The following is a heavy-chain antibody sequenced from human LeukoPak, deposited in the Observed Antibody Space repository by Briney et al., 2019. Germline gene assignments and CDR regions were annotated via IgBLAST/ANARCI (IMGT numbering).Heavy chain of an antibody. J-gene: IGHJ4*02. Sequence: ASVKVSFKSSGYTFTSYGISWVRQAPGQGRGWLGWISAYNGNTNDTHKLQARVTMTTDTSTRTAYMELRSLRSDDTGVYDCARDHRLIAEASSYWHRGTRVTVSA. D-gene: IGHD6-19*01. CDR1: GYTFTSYG. V-gene: IGHV1-18*01. CDR2: ISAYNGNT. CDR3: ARDHRLIAEASSY.